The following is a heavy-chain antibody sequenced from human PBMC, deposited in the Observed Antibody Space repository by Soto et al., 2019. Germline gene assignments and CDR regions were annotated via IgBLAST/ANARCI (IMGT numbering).Heavy chain of an antibody. CDR3: AREGNGSVSYYNAYYYYKDF. D-gene: IGHD3-10*01. Sequence: ASVKVSCKASGYTFSGYYMHWVRQAPGQGLEWMGWINPNSGGTNYAQKFQGWVTMTRDTSISTAYMELSRLRSDDTAVYYCAREGNGSVSYYNAYYYYKDFRTQGTSDTGS. V-gene: IGHV1-2*04. J-gene: IGHJ6*03. CDR1: GYTFSGYY. CDR2: INPNSGGT.